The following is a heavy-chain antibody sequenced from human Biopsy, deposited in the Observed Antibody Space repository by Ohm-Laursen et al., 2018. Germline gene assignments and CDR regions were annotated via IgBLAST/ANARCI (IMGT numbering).Heavy chain of an antibody. CDR1: GFTFSSYG. CDR2: IWYDGSNK. V-gene: IGHV3-33*06. D-gene: IGHD2-8*01. CDR3: AKCMTGGSNYYFHH. J-gene: IGHJ4*02. Sequence: RLSCAASGFTFSSYGMHWVRQAPGKGLEWAAAIWYDGSNKNYADSVKGRFTISRDNSKNTLYLQMNSLRGEDTAAYYCAKCMTGGSNYYFHHCGQGTLVTVSS.